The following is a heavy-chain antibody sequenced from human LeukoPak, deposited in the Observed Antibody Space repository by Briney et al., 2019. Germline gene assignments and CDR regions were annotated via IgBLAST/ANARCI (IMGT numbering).Heavy chain of an antibody. CDR3: AKVMKGSERLTMVRGVIIKTAGLYYMDV. D-gene: IGHD3-10*01. J-gene: IGHJ6*03. CDR2: ISASGGST. Sequence: PGGSLRLSCAASGFTLSSYAMSWVRQVPGKGLEWVSSISASGGSTNYADSVKGRFTISRDNSKNTVYLQMNSLRAEDTDVYYCAKVMKGSERLTMVRGVIIKTAGLYYMDVWGKGTTVTVSS. CDR1: GFTLSSYA. V-gene: IGHV3-23*01.